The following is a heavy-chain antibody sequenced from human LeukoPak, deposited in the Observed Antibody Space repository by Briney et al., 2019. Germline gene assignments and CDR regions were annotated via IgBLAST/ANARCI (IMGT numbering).Heavy chain of an antibody. CDR2: IKQDGSEK. CDR3: ARAFAYGSGSSYYYYGMDV. D-gene: IGHD3-10*01. Sequence: PGGSLRLSCSASGFTFSSYWMSWVRQAPGKGLEWVANIKQDGSEKYYVDSVKGRFTISRDNAKNSLYLQMNSLRAEDTAVYYCARAFAYGSGSSYYYYGMDVWGQGTTVTVSS. CDR1: GFTFSSYW. J-gene: IGHJ6*02. V-gene: IGHV3-7*01.